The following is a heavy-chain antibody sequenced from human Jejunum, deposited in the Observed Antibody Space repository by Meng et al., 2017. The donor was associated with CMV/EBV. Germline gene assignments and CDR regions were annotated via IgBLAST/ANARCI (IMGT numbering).Heavy chain of an antibody. D-gene: IGHD6-25*01. CDR2: FYYTGST. V-gene: IGHV4-4*07. CDR3: ARAAVDTGDFDL. CDR1: GGSITDYY. Sequence: GQVQSSGPGLVKPSETLFPTCTVSGGSITDYYWSWIRQPAGKRLEWIGRFYYTGSTNYNPSLENRVTMSLDTSKNRFSLNLSSVTAADTAVYYCARAAVDTGDFDLWGLGILVTVSS. J-gene: IGHJ4*02.